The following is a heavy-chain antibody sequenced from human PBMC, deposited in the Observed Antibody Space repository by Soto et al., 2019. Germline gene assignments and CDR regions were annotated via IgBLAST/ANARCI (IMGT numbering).Heavy chain of an antibody. J-gene: IGHJ5*02. CDR3: DRGGVRGIHFVNWFDP. CDR1: GGTFSSYA. Sequence: SVKVSCKASGGTFSSYAISWVRQAPGQGLEWMGGIIPIFGTANYAQKFQGRVTITADESTSTAYMELSSLRSPDTAVYYCDRGGVRGIHFVNWFDPWGEGTLVTVS. V-gene: IGHV1-69*13. CDR2: IIPIFGTA. D-gene: IGHD3-10*01.